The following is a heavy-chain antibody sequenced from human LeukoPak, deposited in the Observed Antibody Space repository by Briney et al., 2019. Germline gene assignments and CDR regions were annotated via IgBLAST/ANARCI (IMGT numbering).Heavy chain of an antibody. J-gene: IGHJ4*02. Sequence: PGRSLRLSCTASGFTFGDYAMSWVRQAPGKGLEWVGFIRSKAYGGTTEYAASVKGRFTISRDDSKSIAYLQMNSLKTEDTAVYYCWGKSSCSWYYFDYWGQGTLVTVSS. V-gene: IGHV3-49*04. CDR2: IRSKAYGGTT. CDR3: WGKSSCSWYYFDY. CDR1: GFTFGDYA. D-gene: IGHD6-13*01.